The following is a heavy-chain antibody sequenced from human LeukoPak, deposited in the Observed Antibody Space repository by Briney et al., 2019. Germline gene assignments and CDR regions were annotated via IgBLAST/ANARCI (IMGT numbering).Heavy chain of an antibody. CDR1: GYTFTGYY. CDR3: ARDPGCGGDCYFPTSDY. D-gene: IGHD2-21*02. CDR2: ISAYNGNT. J-gene: IGHJ4*02. V-gene: IGHV1-18*04. Sequence: GASVKVSCKASGYTFTGYYMHWLRQAPGQGLEWMGWISAYNGNTNYAQKLQGRVTMTTDTSTSTAYMELRSLRSDDTAVYYCARDPGCGGDCYFPTSDYWGQGTLVTVSS.